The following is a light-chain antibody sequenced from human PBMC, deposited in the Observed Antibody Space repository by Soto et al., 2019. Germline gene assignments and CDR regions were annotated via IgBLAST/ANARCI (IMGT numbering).Light chain of an antibody. J-gene: IGKJ3*01. CDR1: QSVSSSY. Sequence: EIVLTQSPGTLSLSPVERATLSCRASQSVSSSYLAWYQQKPGQAPRLLIYGASSRATGIPDRFSGSGSGTDLNLTISRLEPEDFAVYYCQKYGSSSFTFGPGTKVDIK. V-gene: IGKV3-20*01. CDR3: QKYGSSSFT. CDR2: GAS.